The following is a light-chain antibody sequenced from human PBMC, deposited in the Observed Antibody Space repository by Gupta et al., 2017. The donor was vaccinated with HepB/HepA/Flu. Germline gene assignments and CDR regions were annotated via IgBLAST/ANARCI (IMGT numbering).Light chain of an antibody. V-gene: IGKV1-33*01. CDR1: QDIRNN. CDR3: QHYYNQPRLT. J-gene: IGKJ3*01. Sequence: EMTPSPSSLSPSVGHRVTIPCQARQDIRNNLNWYKQKTGKAPSLLIYDASNWEAGVPSRLSGSGSGTDFSFTISSLQPEDVAAYYCQHYYNQPRLTFGHGTRVDI. CDR2: DAS.